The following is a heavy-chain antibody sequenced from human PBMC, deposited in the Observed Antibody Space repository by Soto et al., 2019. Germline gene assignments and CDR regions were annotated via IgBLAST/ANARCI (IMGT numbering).Heavy chain of an antibody. J-gene: IGHJ4*02. CDR3: VRHAQWIIRAY. CDR2: NYYSGST. V-gene: IGHV4-59*08. CDR1: GGSISSYY. D-gene: IGHD5-12*01. Sequence: PSETLSLTCTVSGGSISSYYWSWIRQPPGKGLEWIGYNYYSGSTNYNPYLKSRVTISVDTSKNQFSLKLSSVTAADTAVYYCVRHAQWIIRAYWGQGSLVTVSS.